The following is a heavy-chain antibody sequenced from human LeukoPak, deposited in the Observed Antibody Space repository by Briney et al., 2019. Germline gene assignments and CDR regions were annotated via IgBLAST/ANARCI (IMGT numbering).Heavy chain of an antibody. D-gene: IGHD3-10*01. J-gene: IGHJ4*02. CDR1: GFTFDDDA. CDR3: ARVGSYSFGDSFDY. Sequence: GGSLRLSCAASGFTFDDDAMSWVRQAPGKGLEWVSGINWNGGSTGYADSVKGRFTISRDNSKKSLYLQMNSLRAEDTALYYCARVGSYSFGDSFDYWGQGTPVTVSS. CDR2: INWNGGST. V-gene: IGHV3-20*04.